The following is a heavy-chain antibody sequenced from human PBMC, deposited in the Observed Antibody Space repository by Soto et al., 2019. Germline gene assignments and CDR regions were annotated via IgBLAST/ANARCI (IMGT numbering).Heavy chain of an antibody. V-gene: IGHV1-58*01. Sequence: SVKVSCKASGFTFTSSAVQWVRQARGQRLEWIGWIVVGSGNTNYAQKFQERVTITRDMSTSTAYMELSSLRSEDTAVYYCAASWDGGYYYYGMDAWGQGTTVTVSS. D-gene: IGHD6-13*01. CDR1: GFTFTSSA. CDR2: IVVGSGNT. CDR3: AASWDGGYYYYGMDA. J-gene: IGHJ6*02.